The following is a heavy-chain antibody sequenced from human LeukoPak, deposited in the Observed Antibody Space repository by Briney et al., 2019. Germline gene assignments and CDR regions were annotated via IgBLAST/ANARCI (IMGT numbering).Heavy chain of an antibody. CDR1: GFTFSSYS. V-gene: IGHV3-48*01. CDR2: ISVSSNTI. Sequence: PGGSPRLSCAASGFTFSSYSMNWVRQAPGKGLEWVSYISVSSNTIYCADSVKGRFTISRDNAKNSLYLQMNSLRAEDTAVFYCARDYGFGGNYMDVWGKGTTVTVSS. D-gene: IGHD3-16*01. J-gene: IGHJ6*03. CDR3: ARDYGFGGNYMDV.